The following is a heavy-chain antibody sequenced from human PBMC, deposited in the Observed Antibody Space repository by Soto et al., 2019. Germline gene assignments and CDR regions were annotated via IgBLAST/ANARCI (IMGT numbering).Heavy chain of an antibody. CDR3: TRHISGSYNFLDY. CDR2: IRSKANSYAT. J-gene: IGHJ4*02. CDR1: GFTFSGSA. V-gene: IGHV3-73*01. Sequence: GGSLRLSCAASGFTFSGSAMHWVRQASGKGLEWVGRIRSKANSYATAYAASVKGRFTISRDDSKNTAYLQMNSLKTEDTAVYYCTRHISGSYNFLDYWGQGTLVTVSS. D-gene: IGHD1-26*01.